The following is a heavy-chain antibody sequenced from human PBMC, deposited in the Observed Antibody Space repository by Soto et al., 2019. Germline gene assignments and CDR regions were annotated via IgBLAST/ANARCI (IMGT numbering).Heavy chain of an antibody. CDR3: TGEVASGY. J-gene: IGHJ4*02. CDR2: ISKDGNVK. V-gene: IGHV3-30*03. CDR1: GFTFSSYG. D-gene: IGHD2-8*02. Sequence: ESGGGVVQPGRSLRLSCAASGFTFSSYGMHWVRQAPGKGLEWVAVISKDGNVKYYAESVKGRFTISRDNSKNTLYLQMKSLGAEEAAAYSCTGEVASGYGGEGPVVTVSS.